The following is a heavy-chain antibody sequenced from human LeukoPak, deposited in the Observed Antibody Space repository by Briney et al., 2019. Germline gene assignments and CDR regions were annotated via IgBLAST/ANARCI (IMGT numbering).Heavy chain of an antibody. J-gene: IGHJ4*02. Sequence: GGSLRLSCAASGFTFSSYGMHWVCQAPGKGLEWVAVIWFDGTNKYYADSVKGRFTISRDNSKNTLYLQMNSLRAEDTAVYYCAQGGYYGSGTPGYWGQGTLVTVSS. CDR2: IWFDGTNK. CDR1: GFTFSSYG. V-gene: IGHV3-33*01. CDR3: AQGGYYGSGTPGY. D-gene: IGHD3-10*01.